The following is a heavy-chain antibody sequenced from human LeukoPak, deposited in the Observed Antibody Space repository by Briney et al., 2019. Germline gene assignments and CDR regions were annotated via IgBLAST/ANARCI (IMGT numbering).Heavy chain of an antibody. CDR3: ARDGIGYCSGGSCFGV. CDR2: INHSGST. J-gene: IGHJ4*02. V-gene: IGHV4-34*01. CDR1: GGSFSGYY. Sequence: ASETLSLTCAVYGGSFSGYYWSWIRQPPGKGLEWIGEINHSGSTNYNPSLKSRVTISVDTSKNQFSLKLSSVTAADTAVYYCARDGIGYCSGGSCFGVWGQGTLVTVSS. D-gene: IGHD2-15*01.